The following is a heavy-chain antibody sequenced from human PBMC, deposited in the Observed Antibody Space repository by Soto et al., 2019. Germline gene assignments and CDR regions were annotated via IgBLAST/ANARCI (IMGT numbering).Heavy chain of an antibody. Sequence: GSLRLSCAASGFTFSSYAMSWVRQAPGKGLEWVSAISGSGGSTYYADSVKGRFTISRDNSKNTLYLQMNSLRAEDTAVYYCAKDSNYDILTGYPNWFDPWGQGTLVTVSS. CDR2: ISGSGGST. V-gene: IGHV3-23*01. CDR1: GFTFSSYA. CDR3: AKDSNYDILTGYPNWFDP. D-gene: IGHD3-9*01. J-gene: IGHJ5*02.